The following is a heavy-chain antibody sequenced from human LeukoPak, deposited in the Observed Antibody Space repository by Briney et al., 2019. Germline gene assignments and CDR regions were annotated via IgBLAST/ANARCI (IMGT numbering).Heavy chain of an antibody. CDR1: GFTFSSYW. CDR3: AKAIAVAGLYYFDY. CDR2: ISGRGGST. J-gene: IGHJ4*02. Sequence: QTGGSLRLSCAASGFTFSSYWMHWVRQAPGKGLEWVSGISGRGGSTYYADSVKGRFTISRDNSKNTLYLQMNSLRAEDTAVYYCAKAIAVAGLYYFDYWGQGTLVTVSS. D-gene: IGHD6-19*01. V-gene: IGHV3-23*01.